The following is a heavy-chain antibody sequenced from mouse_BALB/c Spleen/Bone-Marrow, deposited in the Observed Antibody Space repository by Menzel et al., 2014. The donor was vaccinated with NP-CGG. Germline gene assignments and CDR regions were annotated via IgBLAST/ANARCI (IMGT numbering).Heavy chain of an antibody. J-gene: IGHJ2*01. Sequence: VQLKESGAELVKPGASVKLSCTASGFNIKDTYIHWVKQRPEQGLEWIGRIDPANGNTKYDPKFQGKATITADTSSNTAYLQLSSLTSEDTAVYYCARYYYGYYFDYWGQGTTLTVSS. D-gene: IGHD1-1*01. V-gene: IGHV14-3*02. CDR1: GFNIKDTY. CDR2: IDPANGNT. CDR3: ARYYYGYYFDY.